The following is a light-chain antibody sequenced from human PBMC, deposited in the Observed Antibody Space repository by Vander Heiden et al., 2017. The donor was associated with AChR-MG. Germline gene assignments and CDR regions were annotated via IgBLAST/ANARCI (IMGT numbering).Light chain of an antibody. Sequence: QSVLTQSPSASGTPAQRVTISCSGSGSNIGGNTVSWYQQLPGTAPKLLIYGNNQRPSGVPDRFSGSKSGTSASLAISGLQSEDEADYHCATWDDSLIAWVFGGGTKLTVL. J-gene: IGLJ3*02. V-gene: IGLV1-44*01. CDR1: GSNIGGNT. CDR3: ATWDDSLIAWV. CDR2: GNN.